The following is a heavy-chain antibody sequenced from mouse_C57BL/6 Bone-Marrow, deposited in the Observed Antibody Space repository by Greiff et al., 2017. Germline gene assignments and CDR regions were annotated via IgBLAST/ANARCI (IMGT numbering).Heavy chain of an antibody. CDR3: ASGWLLRHYYAMDY. Sequence: QVQLQQPGAELVKPGASVKLSCKASGYTFTSYWMHWVKQRPGRGLEWIGRIDPNSGGTKYNEKFKSKATLTVDKPSSTAYMQLSSLTSEDSAVYYCASGWLLRHYYAMDYWGQGTSVTVSS. D-gene: IGHD2-3*01. J-gene: IGHJ4*01. CDR1: GYTFTSYW. V-gene: IGHV1-72*01. CDR2: IDPNSGGT.